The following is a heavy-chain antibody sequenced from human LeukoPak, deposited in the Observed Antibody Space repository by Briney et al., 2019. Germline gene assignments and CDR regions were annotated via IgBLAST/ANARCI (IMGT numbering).Heavy chain of an antibody. CDR2: ISYDGSNK. CDR1: GFTFSSYA. CDR3: ARDLHQGDDYYYYYGMDV. D-gene: IGHD3-16*01. J-gene: IGHJ6*02. V-gene: IGHV3-30-3*01. Sequence: GGSLRLSCAASGFTFSSYAMHWVCQAPGKGLEWVAVISYDGSNKYYADSVKGRFTISRDNSKNTLYLQMNSLRAEDTAVYYCARDLHQGDDYYYYYGMDVWGQGTTVTVSS.